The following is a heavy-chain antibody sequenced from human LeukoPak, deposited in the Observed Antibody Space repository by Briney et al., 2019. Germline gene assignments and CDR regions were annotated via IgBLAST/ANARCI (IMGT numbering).Heavy chain of an antibody. CDR3: AKGKRREMATFFDY. D-gene: IGHD5-24*01. V-gene: IGHV3-30-3*01. J-gene: IGHJ4*02. Sequence: PGRSLRLSCVVSGFTFSRYPMYWVRQAPGKGLEWVAVISYDGSDKYYADSVKGRFTISRDNSKNTLYLQMNSLRAEDTAVYYCAKGKRREMATFFDYWGQGTLVTVSS. CDR1: GFTFSRYP. CDR2: ISYDGSDK.